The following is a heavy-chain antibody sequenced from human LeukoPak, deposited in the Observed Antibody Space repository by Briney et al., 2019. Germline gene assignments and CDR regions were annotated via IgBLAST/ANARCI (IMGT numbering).Heavy chain of an antibody. CDR2: TNHSGST. V-gene: IGHV4-34*01. CDR1: GGSFSGYY. CDR3: ARGQEDIVVVVAAHNSYYFDY. J-gene: IGHJ4*02. D-gene: IGHD2-15*01. Sequence: SETLSLTCAVYGGSFSGYYWSWIRQPPGKGLEWIGETNHSGSTNYNPSLKSRVTISVDTSKNQFSLKLSSVTAADTAVYYCARGQEDIVVVVAAHNSYYFDYWGQGTLVTVSS.